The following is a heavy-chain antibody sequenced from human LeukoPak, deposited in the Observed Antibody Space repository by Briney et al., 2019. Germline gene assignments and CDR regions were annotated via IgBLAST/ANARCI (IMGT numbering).Heavy chain of an antibody. Sequence: GASVKVSCKASGYTFTSYGISWVRQAPGQGLEWMGWISAYNGNTNYAQKLQGRVTMTTDTSTRTAYMELRSLRSVDTAVYYCARDGDYVWGNYRSYYFDYWGQGTLVTVSS. J-gene: IGHJ4*02. V-gene: IGHV1-18*01. CDR1: GYTFTSYG. D-gene: IGHD3-16*02. CDR3: ARDGDYVWGNYRSYYFDY. CDR2: ISAYNGNT.